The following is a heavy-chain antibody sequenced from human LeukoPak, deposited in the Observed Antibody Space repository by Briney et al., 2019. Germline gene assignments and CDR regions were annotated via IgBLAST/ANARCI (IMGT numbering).Heavy chain of an antibody. D-gene: IGHD2-15*01. CDR2: IWYDGSNK. V-gene: IGHV3-33*01. CDR1: GFTFRSYG. J-gene: IGHJ4*02. CDR3: ARDRGYCSGGSCYSEIPDY. Sequence: PGRSLRLSCAASGFTFRSYGMHWVRQAPGKGLEWVAVIWYDGSNKYYADSVKGRFTISRDNSKNTLYLQMSSLRAEDTSVYYCARDRGYCSGGSCYSEIPDYWGQGTLVTVSS.